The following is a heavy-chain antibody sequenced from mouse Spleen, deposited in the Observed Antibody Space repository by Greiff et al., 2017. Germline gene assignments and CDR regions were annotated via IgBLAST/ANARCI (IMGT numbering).Heavy chain of an antibody. V-gene: IGHV1-54*01. CDR3: ARASGKGYAMDY. D-gene: IGHD6-1*01. J-gene: IGHJ4*01. Sequence: QVQLQQSGAELVRPGTSVKVSCKASGYAFTNYLIEWVKQRPGQGLEWIGVINPGSGGTNYNEKFKGKATLTADKSSSTAYMQLSSLTSDDSAVYFCARASGKGYAMDYWGQGTSVTVSS. CDR2: INPGSGGT. CDR1: GYAFTNYL.